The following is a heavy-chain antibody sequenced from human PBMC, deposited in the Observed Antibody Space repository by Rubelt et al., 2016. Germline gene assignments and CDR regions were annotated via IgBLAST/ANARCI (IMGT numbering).Heavy chain of an antibody. CDR3: ATTIAIRPYYFDY. CDR1: GYTFTGYY. V-gene: IGHV1-2*07. CDR2: LNPNSGGT. D-gene: IGHD6-6*01. Sequence: QVQLVQSGAEVKKPGASVKISCKASGYTFTGYYMHWVRQAPGHGLEWMGWLNPNSGGTNYAHKVQGRVTMTRETSISTAYMELSRLRSDDTAVYYWATTIAIRPYYFDYWGQGTLVTVSS. J-gene: IGHJ4*02.